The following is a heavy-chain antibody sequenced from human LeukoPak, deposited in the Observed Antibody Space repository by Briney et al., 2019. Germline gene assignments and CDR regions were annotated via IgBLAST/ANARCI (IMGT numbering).Heavy chain of an antibody. V-gene: IGHV1-46*01. CDR2: INPSGGST. D-gene: IGHD2-15*01. CDR1: GYTFPSYY. Sequence: ASVNVSCKASGYTFPSYYMHWVRQAPGQGLVWVGIINPSGGSTSYAQKFQGRVTMTRDTSTSTVYMELSSLRSEDTAVYYCTRSGYCSGGSCHTFDYWGQGTLVTVSS. J-gene: IGHJ4*02. CDR3: TRSGYCSGGSCHTFDY.